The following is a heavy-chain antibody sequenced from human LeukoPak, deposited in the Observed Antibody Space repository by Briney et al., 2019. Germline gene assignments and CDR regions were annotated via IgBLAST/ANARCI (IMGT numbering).Heavy chain of an antibody. CDR3: TTDIAAVWDYPY. D-gene: IGHD2-21*01. J-gene: IGHJ4*02. V-gene: IGHV3-15*01. CDR2: IKSKTGGGTT. Sequence: GGSLRLSCAASGFTFSNAWMSWVRQAPGKGLEWVGRIKSKTGGGTTDYAAPVKGRFTISRDDSKNTLYLQMNSLKTEDTAVYYCTTDIAAVWDYPYWGQGTLVTVSS. CDR1: GFTFSNAW.